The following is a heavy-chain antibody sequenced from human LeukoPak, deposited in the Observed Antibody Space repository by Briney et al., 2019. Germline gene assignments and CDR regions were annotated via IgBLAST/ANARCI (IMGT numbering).Heavy chain of an antibody. Sequence: PGGSLRLSCAASGFTFSSYAMHWVRQAQGKGLEWVAVISYDGSNKYYADSVKGRFTISRDNSKNTLYLQMNSLRAEDTAVYYCANGRVNYYDSSGYAYDDYGGQGTLVTVSS. V-gene: IGHV3-30*18. CDR3: ANGRVNYYDSSGYAYDDY. J-gene: IGHJ4*02. CDR1: GFTFSSYA. CDR2: ISYDGSNK. D-gene: IGHD3-22*01.